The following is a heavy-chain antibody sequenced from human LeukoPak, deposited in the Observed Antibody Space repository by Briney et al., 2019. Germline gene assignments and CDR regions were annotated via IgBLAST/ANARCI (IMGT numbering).Heavy chain of an antibody. J-gene: IGHJ6*02. CDR3: ARGFFGASVANGMDV. D-gene: IGHD2-15*01. V-gene: IGHV1-69*13. CDR2: IIPIFGTA. CDR1: GYTFTSYG. Sequence: GASVKVSCKASGYTFTSYGISWVRQAPGQGLEWMGGIIPIFGTANYAQKFQGRVTITADESTSTAYMELSSLRSEDTAVYYCARGFFGASVANGMDVWGQGTTVTVSS.